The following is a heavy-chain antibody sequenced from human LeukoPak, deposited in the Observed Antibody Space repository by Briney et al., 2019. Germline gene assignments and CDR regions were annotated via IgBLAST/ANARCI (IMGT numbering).Heavy chain of an antibody. CDR3: ARDMITFGGVIVIQ. V-gene: IGHV1-2*02. Sequence: GASVKVSCKASGYTLTGYYMHWVRQAPGQGLEWMGWINPNSGGTNYAQKFQGRVTMTRDTSISTAYMELSRLRSDDTAVYYCARDMITFGGVIVIQWGQGTLVTVSS. J-gene: IGHJ4*02. D-gene: IGHD3-16*02. CDR2: INPNSGGT. CDR1: GYTLTGYY.